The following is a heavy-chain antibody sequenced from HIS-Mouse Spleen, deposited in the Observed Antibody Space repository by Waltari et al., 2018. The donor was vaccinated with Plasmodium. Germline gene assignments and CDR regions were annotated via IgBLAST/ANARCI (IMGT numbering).Heavy chain of an antibody. D-gene: IGHD6-13*01. CDR1: GLTFSSNW. CDR3: ASSWYWYFDL. J-gene: IGHJ2*01. CDR2: IKQDGSEK. V-gene: IGHV3-7*01. Sequence: EVQLVESGGGLVEPGGSLRVSCAACGLTFSSNWMSWVRQAQGKGLEWVANIKQDGSEKYYVDSVKGRFTISRDNAKNSLYLQMNSLRAEDTAVYYCASSWYWYFDLWGRGTLVTVSS.